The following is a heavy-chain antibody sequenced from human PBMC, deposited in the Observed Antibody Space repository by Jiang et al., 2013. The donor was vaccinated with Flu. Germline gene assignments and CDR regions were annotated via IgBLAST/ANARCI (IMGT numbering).Heavy chain of an antibody. CDR3: AKDAVVAAGTAWFDP. CDR2: INPAGGAA. D-gene: IGHD2-15*01. Sequence: SGAEVKKPGDSVKISCKASGYPFTPYFIHWVRQAPGQGLEWMGIINPAGGAADYAQKFQGRVAMTRDTSTSTVYMELSNLRSDDTAVYYCAKDAVVAAGTAWFDPGAREPWSLSP. CDR1: GYPFTPYF. V-gene: IGHV1-46*01. J-gene: IGHJ5*02.